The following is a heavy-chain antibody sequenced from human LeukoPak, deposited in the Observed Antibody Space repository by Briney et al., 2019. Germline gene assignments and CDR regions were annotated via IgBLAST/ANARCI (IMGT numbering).Heavy chain of an antibody. CDR2: IYPGDSDT. CDR1: GYSFTSYW. D-gene: IGHD6-19*01. V-gene: IGHV5-51*01. J-gene: IGHJ6*02. CDR3: ARLGSPKIAVAATGRMDV. Sequence: GESLKISCKGSGYSFTSYWIGWVRQMPGKGLEWMGIIYPGDSDTRYSPSFQGQVTISADKSISTAYLQWSSLKASDTAMYYCARLGSPKIAVAATGRMDVWGQGTTVTVSS.